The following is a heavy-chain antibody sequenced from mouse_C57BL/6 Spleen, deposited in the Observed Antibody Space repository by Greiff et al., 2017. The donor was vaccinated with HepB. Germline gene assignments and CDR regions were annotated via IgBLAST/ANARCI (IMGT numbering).Heavy chain of an antibody. Sequence: VQLKESGAELVRPGASVKLSCTASGFNIKDDYMHWVKQRPEQGLEWIGWIDPENGDTEYASKFQGKATIAADTSSNTAYLQLSSLTSEDTAVYYCTTRDGSSPYYFDYWGQGTTLTVSS. J-gene: IGHJ2*01. CDR3: TTRDGSSPYYFDY. CDR1: GFNIKDDY. V-gene: IGHV14-4*01. D-gene: IGHD1-1*01. CDR2: IDPENGDT.